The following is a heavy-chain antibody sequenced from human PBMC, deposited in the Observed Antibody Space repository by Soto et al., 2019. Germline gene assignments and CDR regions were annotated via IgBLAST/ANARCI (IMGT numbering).Heavy chain of an antibody. J-gene: IGHJ6*02. D-gene: IGHD2-15*01. Sequence: QITLKESGPTLVKPTQTLTLTCTFSGFSLSTSGVGVAWIRQPPGKALEWLALIYWDDDKLYRPSLESRLTITKDTAKNQVVLTMTNMDSVDTATYYCAYLPCSGGSCDWFSFSGMDVWGEGTTVTVSS. V-gene: IGHV2-5*02. CDR2: IYWDDDK. CDR3: AYLPCSGGSCDWFSFSGMDV. CDR1: GFSLSTSGVG.